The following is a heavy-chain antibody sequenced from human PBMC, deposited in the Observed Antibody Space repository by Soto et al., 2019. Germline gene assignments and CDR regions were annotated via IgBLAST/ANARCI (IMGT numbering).Heavy chain of an antibody. J-gene: IGHJ4*02. Sequence: SETLSLTCAVYGGSFSGYSWSWIRQPPGKGLEWIGYIYHSGSTYYNPSLKSRVTISVDRSKNQFSLKLSSVTAADTAVYYCARGAPVVNDYWGQGTLVTVSS. V-gene: IGHV4-30-2*01. CDR2: IYHSGST. CDR1: GGSFSGYS. D-gene: IGHD3-22*01. CDR3: ARGAPVVNDY.